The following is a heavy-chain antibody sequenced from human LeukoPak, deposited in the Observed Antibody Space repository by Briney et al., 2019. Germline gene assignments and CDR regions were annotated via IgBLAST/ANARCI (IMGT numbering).Heavy chain of an antibody. D-gene: IGHD2-2*01. CDR1: GFTFSSYS. Sequence: GGSLRLSCAASGFTFSSYSMNWVRQAPGKGLEWVSSISSSSSYIYYADSVKGRFTISRDNAKNSLYLQMNSLRAEDTAVYYCARGGYCSSTSCPLGYFDYWGQGTLVTVSS. J-gene: IGHJ4*02. CDR2: ISSSSSYI. V-gene: IGHV3-21*01. CDR3: ARGGYCSSTSCPLGYFDY.